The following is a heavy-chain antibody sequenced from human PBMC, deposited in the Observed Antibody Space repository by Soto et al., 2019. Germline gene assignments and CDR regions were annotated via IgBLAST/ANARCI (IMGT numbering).Heavy chain of an antibody. CDR1: GGTFSSYT. D-gene: IGHD2-15*01. J-gene: IGHJ6*02. CDR2: IIPILGIA. CDR3: ARDARYCSGGSCYPRGGMDV. Sequence: QVQLVQSGAEVKKPGSSVKVSCKASGGTFSSYTISWVRQAPGQGLEWMGRIIPILGIANYAQKFQGRVTITAEKSTSTAYMELSSLRSEDTAVYYCARDARYCSGGSCYPRGGMDVWGQGTTVTVSS. V-gene: IGHV1-69*08.